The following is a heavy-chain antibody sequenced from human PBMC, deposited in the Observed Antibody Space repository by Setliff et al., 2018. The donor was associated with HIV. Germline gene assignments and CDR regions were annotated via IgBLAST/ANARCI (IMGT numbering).Heavy chain of an antibody. V-gene: IGHV1-18*01. Sequence: ASVKVSCKASGYTFTDFGITWVRQAPGQGLEWMGWIGAFNGNTHYPQNLQGRVTMTTDTSTRTAYMELRSLRSDDTAVYYCARGATITYYFDYWGQGTLVTVSS. CDR3: ARGATITYYFDY. J-gene: IGHJ4*02. D-gene: IGHD5-12*01. CDR2: IGAFNGNT. CDR1: GYTFTDFG.